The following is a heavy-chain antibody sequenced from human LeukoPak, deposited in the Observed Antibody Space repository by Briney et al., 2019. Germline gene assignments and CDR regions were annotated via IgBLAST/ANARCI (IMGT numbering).Heavy chain of an antibody. CDR3: ATDGPKELSPRPFDY. CDR2: FDPEDGET. V-gene: IGHV1-24*01. Sequence: ASVKVSCKVSGYTLTELSMNWVRQAPGKGLEWMGGFDPEDGETIYAQKFQGRVTMTEDTSTDTAYMELSSLRSEDTAVYYCATDGPKELSPRPFDYWGQGTLVTVSS. J-gene: IGHJ4*02. CDR1: GYTLTELS. D-gene: IGHD3-16*02.